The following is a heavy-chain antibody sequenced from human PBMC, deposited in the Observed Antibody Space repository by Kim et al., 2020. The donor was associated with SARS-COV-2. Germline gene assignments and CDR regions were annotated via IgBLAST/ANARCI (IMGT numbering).Heavy chain of an antibody. D-gene: IGHD2-2*01. CDR2: IYYSGST. Sequence: SETLSLTCTVSGGSISSYYWSWIRQPPGKGLEWIGYIYYSGSTNYNPSLKSRVTISVDTSKNQFSLKLSSVTAADTAVYYCARGGIVVVPAARGNWFDPWGQGTLVTVSS. V-gene: IGHV4-59*01. CDR1: GGSISSYY. J-gene: IGHJ5*02. CDR3: ARGGIVVVPAARGNWFDP.